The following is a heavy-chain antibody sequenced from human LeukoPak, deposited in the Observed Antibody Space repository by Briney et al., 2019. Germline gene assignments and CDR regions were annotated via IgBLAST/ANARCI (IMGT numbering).Heavy chain of an antibody. J-gene: IGHJ6*02. CDR3: ARDRGMYYDFWSGPFDYSYYYGMDV. Sequence: SEPLSLTCTVSGRSISSYYWSWIRQPAGKGLEWIGRIYTSESTNYNTSLKSRVTMSVDTSKNQFSLKLSSVTAADTAVYYCARDRGMYYDFWSGPFDYSYYYGMDVWGQGTTVTVSS. CDR1: GRSISSYY. V-gene: IGHV4-4*07. CDR2: IYTSEST. D-gene: IGHD3-3*01.